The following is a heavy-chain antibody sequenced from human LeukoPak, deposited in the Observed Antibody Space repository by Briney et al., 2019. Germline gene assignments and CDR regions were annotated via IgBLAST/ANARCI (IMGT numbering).Heavy chain of an antibody. D-gene: IGHD6-13*01. CDR1: EFTVSSNY. CDR2: IYSGGST. Sequence: PGWSLRLSCAASEFTVSSNYMNWVRQAPGKGLEWVSVIYSGGSTYYADSVKGRLTISRDNSKNTLYLQMNSLRAEDTAVYYCAGGARRQQPFDYWGQGTLVTVSS. V-gene: IGHV3-66*01. CDR3: AGGARRQQPFDY. J-gene: IGHJ4*02.